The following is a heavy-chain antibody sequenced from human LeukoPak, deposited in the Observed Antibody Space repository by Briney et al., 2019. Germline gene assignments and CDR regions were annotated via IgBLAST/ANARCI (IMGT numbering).Heavy chain of an antibody. V-gene: IGHV4-39*07. CDR3: ARRMGPFDP. J-gene: IGHJ5*02. D-gene: IGHD2-8*01. CDR2: IYYSGGT. Sequence: SETLSLTCTVSGGSISSSSYYWGWIRQPPGKGLEWIGSIYYSGGTYYNPSLKSRVTISVDTSKNQFSLKLSSVTAADTAVYYCARRMGPFDPWGQGTLVTVSS. CDR1: GGSISSSSYY.